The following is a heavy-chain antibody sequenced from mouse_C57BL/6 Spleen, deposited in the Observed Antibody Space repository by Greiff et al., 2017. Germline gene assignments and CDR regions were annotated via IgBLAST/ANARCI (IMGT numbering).Heavy chain of an antibody. CDR2: IHPNSGST. D-gene: IGHD1-1*02. V-gene: IGHV1-64*01. J-gene: IGHJ4*01. CDR3: ATSPGGYYAMDY. CDR1: GYTFTSYW. Sequence: VQLQQPGAELVKPGASVKLSCKASGYTFTSYWMHWVKQRPGQGLEWIGMIHPNSGSTNYNEKFKSKATLTVDKSSSTAYMQLSSLTSEDSAVYNCATSPGGYYAMDYWGQGTSVTVSS.